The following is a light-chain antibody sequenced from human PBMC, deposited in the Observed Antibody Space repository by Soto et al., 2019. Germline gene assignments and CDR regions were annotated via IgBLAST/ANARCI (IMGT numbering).Light chain of an antibody. CDR3: QQYNNWPPWT. Sequence: EIVMTQYPATLSVSPGERVTISCMDSQSVSSNLAWYQQKVGQAPRLLIYGASNTATGIPARFSGSGSGTEFTLTISSLQSEDFAVYYCQQYNNWPPWTFGQGTKVDIK. J-gene: IGKJ1*01. V-gene: IGKV3-15*01. CDR2: GAS. CDR1: QSVSSN.